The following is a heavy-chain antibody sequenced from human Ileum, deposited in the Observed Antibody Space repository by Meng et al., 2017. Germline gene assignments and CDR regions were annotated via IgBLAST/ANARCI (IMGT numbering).Heavy chain of an antibody. CDR2: ICYSGNT. D-gene: IGHD7-27*01. J-gene: IGHJ4*02. CDR3: ARRTGEVDLLDY. V-gene: IGHV4-39*01. CDR1: SGSISSSSHC. Sequence: QLQLQESGPGLVKPSETLSLMCTVSSGSISSSSHCCDWIRQPPGKGQEWIGSICYSGNTYYNPSLKSRVSMSVDTSKKQISLKLNSVTAADTAVYYCARRTGEVDLLDYWGQGTLVTVSS.